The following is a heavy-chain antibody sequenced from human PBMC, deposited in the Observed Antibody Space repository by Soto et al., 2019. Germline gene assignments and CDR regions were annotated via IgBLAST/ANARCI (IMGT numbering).Heavy chain of an antibody. CDR1: PFSITDGFH. D-gene: IGHD1-1*01. CDR3: AIIDPTPVTTVSGY. J-gene: IGHJ4*02. CDR2: IYHSGST. V-gene: IGHV4-38-2*01. Sequence: SESLSLTWFVSPFSITDGFHWGWIRQSPGKGLEWIATIYHSGSTYYNPSLKSRLTTSVDTSKNQFPLRLTSVTAAATAVYYGAIIDPTPVTTVSGYWSQG.